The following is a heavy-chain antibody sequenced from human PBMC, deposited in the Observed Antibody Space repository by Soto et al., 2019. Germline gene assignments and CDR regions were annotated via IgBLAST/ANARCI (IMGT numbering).Heavy chain of an antibody. CDR1: GYSISSGYY. Sequence: KSSETLSLTCAVSGYSISSGYYWGWIRQPPGKGLEWIGSIYHSGSTYYNPSLKSRVTISVDTSKNQFSLKLSSVTAADTAVYYCARDRVPRDGYYDFWGGYYSSWFDPWGQGTLVTVSS. CDR3: ARDRVPRDGYYDFWGGYYSSWFDP. V-gene: IGHV4-38-2*02. CDR2: IYHSGST. D-gene: IGHD3-3*01. J-gene: IGHJ5*02.